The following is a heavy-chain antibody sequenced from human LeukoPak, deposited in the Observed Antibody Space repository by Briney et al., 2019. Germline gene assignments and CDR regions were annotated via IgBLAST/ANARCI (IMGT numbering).Heavy chain of an antibody. J-gene: IGHJ4*02. V-gene: IGHV3-7*03. Sequence: PGGSLRLSCAASGFTFSSYWMSWVRQAPGRGLEWVANIKQDGSEKYYVDSVKGRFTISRDNAKNSLYLQMNSLRAEDTAVYYCARGSLPAAAMPSYFDYWGQGTLVTVSS. CDR3: ARGSLPAAAMPSYFDY. CDR2: IKQDGSEK. D-gene: IGHD2-2*01. CDR1: GFTFSSYW.